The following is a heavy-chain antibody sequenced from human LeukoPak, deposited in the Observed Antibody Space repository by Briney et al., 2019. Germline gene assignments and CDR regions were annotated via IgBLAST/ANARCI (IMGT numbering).Heavy chain of an antibody. V-gene: IGHV3-21*01. Sequence: GGSLRLSCAAPVFTFSSYSMNWGRRTRGWGEERVSSISSSSSYINYAHSVKDRFTSSRDNAKNSLYLQMNSRRAEDTAVYYCASPKGGYSYGLQYYFDYWGQGTLVTVSS. CDR1: VFTFSSYS. J-gene: IGHJ4*02. CDR2: ISSSSSYI. D-gene: IGHD5-18*01. CDR3: ASPKGGYSYGLQYYFDY.